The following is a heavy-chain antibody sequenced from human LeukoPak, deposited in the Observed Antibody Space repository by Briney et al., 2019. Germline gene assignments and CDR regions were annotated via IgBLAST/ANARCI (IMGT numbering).Heavy chain of an antibody. Sequence: GGSLRLSCAASGFTFSSYSMNWVRQAPGKGLEWVSSISSSSSYIYYADSVKGRFTISRDNAKNSLYLQMNSLRAEDTAVYYCARDSAMGISRMVRGGIWNWFDPWGQGTLVTVSS. CDR1: GFTFSSYS. V-gene: IGHV3-21*01. D-gene: IGHD3-10*01. J-gene: IGHJ5*02. CDR3: ARDSAMGISRMVRGGIWNWFDP. CDR2: ISSSSSYI.